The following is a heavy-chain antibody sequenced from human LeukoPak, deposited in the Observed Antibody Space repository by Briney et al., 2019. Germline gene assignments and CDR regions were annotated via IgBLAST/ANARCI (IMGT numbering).Heavy chain of an antibody. J-gene: IGHJ4*02. D-gene: IGHD2-15*01. CDR3: ASSGIGYCSGGSCPNYFDY. V-gene: IGHV3-30*03. Sequence: GGSLRLSCAASGFTFTSHGMHWVRQAPGKGLEWVAVVSYDGSNKNYADSVKGRFTISRDNSKNTLYLQMNSLRAEDTAVYYCASSGIGYCSGGSCPNYFDYWGQGTLVTVSS. CDR1: GFTFTSHG. CDR2: VSYDGSNK.